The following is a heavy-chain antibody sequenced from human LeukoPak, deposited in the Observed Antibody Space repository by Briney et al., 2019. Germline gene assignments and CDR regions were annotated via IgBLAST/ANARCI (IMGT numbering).Heavy chain of an antibody. CDR2: IHPGDCDT. CDR1: GYTFINFW. D-gene: IGHD2-15*01. V-gene: IGHV5-51*01. CDR3: ARRGLSGYCSATTCYDAFDL. Sequence: GESLKISCKTSGYTFINFWIAWVRQLPGKSLEWMGIIHPGDCDTRYSPSFQGQVNISVDKSISTAYLQWNSLKASDTAMYYCARRGLSGYCSATTCYDAFDLWGQGIMVTVSS. J-gene: IGHJ3*01.